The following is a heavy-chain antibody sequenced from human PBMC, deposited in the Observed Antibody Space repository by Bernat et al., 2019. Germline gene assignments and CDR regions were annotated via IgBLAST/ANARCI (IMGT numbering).Heavy chain of an antibody. CDR3: ARGKVPAANFYYGMDV. D-gene: IGHD2-2*01. CDR2: IDPSDSYT. V-gene: IGHV5-10-1*03. Sequence: EVQLVQSGAEVKKPGESLRISCTGSGYSFTSYWISWVRQMPGKGLEWMGRIDPSDSYTNYSPSFQGHVTISADKSISTAYLQWSSLKASDTAMYYCARGKVPAANFYYGMDVWGQGTTVTVSS. CDR1: GYSFTSYW. J-gene: IGHJ6*02.